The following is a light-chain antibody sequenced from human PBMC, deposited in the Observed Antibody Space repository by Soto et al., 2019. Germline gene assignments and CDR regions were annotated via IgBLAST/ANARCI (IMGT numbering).Light chain of an antibody. CDR2: DVS. J-gene: IGLJ3*02. CDR3: GSYEGGYTFV. CDR1: TSDVGGYNY. Sequence: QSALTQPRSVSGSPGQSVTISCTGTTSDVGGYNYVSWYQQHPGNAPKLMIYDVSKRPSGVPDRFSGSKSGNTASLTIAGLRAEEGAVYFCGSYEGGYTFVLGGGPRVTVL. V-gene: IGLV2-11*01.